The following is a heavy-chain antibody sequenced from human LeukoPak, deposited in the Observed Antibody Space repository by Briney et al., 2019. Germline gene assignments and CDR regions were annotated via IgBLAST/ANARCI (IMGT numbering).Heavy chain of an antibody. CDR2: ISGSGGST. D-gene: IGHD6-13*01. CDR3: AKLGSRWYYYCMDV. Sequence: GGSLRLCCAASGFTFSSYAMSWVRQAPGKGLEWVSAISGSGGSTYYADSVKGRFTISRDNSKNTLYLQMNSLRAEDTAVYYCAKLGSRWYYYCMDVWGQGTTVTVSS. J-gene: IGHJ6*02. V-gene: IGHV3-23*01. CDR1: GFTFSSYA.